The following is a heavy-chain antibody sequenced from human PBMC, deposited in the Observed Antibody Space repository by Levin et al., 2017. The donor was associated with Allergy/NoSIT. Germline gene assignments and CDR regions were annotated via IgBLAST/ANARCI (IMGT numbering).Heavy chain of an antibody. CDR2: IYPDDSDV. CDR1: GYTFNTYW. V-gene: IGHV5-51*01. CDR3: ARWGGLSRERGFDY. J-gene: IGHJ4*02. Sequence: GGSLRLSCQASGYTFNTYWLAWVRQLPGKGLDWMAIIYPDDSDVRYNPSFEGQVIVSADKSIKTAYLQWTSLTASDSAIYFCARWGGLSRERGFDYWGQGTLVTVSS. D-gene: IGHD3-16*01.